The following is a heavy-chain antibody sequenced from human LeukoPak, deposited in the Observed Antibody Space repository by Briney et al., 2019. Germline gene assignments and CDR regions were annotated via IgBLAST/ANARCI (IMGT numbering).Heavy chain of an antibody. J-gene: IGHJ4*02. CDR1: GGTFSSYA. Sequence: SVKVSCKASGGTFSSYAISWVRQAPGQGLEWMGRIIPILGIANYAQKFQGRVTITADKSTSTAYMELSSLRSEDTAVYYCASSHPRFLEWLIDYFDYWGQGTLVTVSS. CDR2: IIPILGIA. D-gene: IGHD3-3*01. CDR3: ASSHPRFLEWLIDYFDY. V-gene: IGHV1-69*04.